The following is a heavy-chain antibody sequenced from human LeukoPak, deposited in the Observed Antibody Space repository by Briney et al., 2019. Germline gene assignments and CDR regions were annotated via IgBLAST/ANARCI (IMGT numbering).Heavy chain of an antibody. CDR3: ARGQVPAARGHNWFDP. CDR1: GGSFSCYY. D-gene: IGHD2-2*01. CDR2: INARGDT. V-gene: IGHV4-34*01. J-gene: IGHJ5*02. Sequence: ASETLSLTCAVYGGSFSCYYWSWIRQPPGKGLEWIGEINARGDTNYNPSLKSRVTISVDTSKNQFSLSLSSMSASDTAVYYCARGQVPAARGHNWFDPWGQGTLVTVSS.